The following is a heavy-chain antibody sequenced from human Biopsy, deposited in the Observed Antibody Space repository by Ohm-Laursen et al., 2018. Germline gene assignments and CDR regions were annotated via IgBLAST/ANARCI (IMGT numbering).Heavy chain of an antibody. V-gene: IGHV3-30*18. CDR2: ISDDGRNK. CDR1: GFTFNNYG. D-gene: IGHD3-10*01. J-gene: IGHJ4*02. CDR3: VKGTQLLED. Sequence: LSLTCAAPGFTFNNYGMQWVRQAPGKGLEWVAVISDDGRNKYYIDSVKGRFIISRDTSKNTVYLQMDSLRVEDTAVYYCVKGTQLLEDWGQGTQVTVSS.